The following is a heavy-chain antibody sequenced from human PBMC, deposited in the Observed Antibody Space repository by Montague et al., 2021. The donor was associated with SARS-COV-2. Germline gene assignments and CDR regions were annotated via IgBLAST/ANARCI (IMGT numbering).Heavy chain of an antibody. D-gene: IGHD3-22*01. Sequence: SETLSLTCTVSGGFISNYYWSWIRQPPGGGLEWIGNIYYSGSTDYSPSXKSGVTISLDTSKNQFSLKVTSVTAADTAVYYCARGGGYYNYSLDVWGPGTTVTVSS. CDR1: GGFISNYY. CDR2: IYYSGST. CDR3: ARGGGYYNYSLDV. J-gene: IGHJ6*02. V-gene: IGHV4-59*01.